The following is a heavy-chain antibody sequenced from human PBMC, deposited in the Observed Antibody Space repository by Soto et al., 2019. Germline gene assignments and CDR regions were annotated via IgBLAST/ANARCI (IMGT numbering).Heavy chain of an antibody. CDR1: GFTFSDYY. CDR3: AGLRAMGYCSSSSCSRFDP. V-gene: IGHV3-11*06. J-gene: IGHJ5*02. CDR2: ITSGGSHT. D-gene: IGHD2-2*01. Sequence: PGGSLRLSCVACGFTFSDYYISWIRQAPWKGLEWVSDITSGGSHTNYADSVKGRFTISRDNATNSLYLQMNSLRAEDTAVYFWAGLRAMGYCSSSSCSRFDPWGQGTLVTVSS.